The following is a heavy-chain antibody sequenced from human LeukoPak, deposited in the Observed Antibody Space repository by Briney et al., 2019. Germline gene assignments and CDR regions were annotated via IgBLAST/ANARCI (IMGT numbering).Heavy chain of an antibody. D-gene: IGHD6-13*01. V-gene: IGHV3-33*01. CDR3: ARGAAAAGTDWFDP. Sequence: GGSLRLSCAASGFTFSSYGMHWVRQAPGKGLEWVAVIWYDGSNKYYADSVKGRFTISRDNSKNTLYLQMNSLRAEDTAVYYCARGAAAAGTDWFDPWGQGTLVTVSS. CDR2: IWYDGSNK. CDR1: GFTFSSYG. J-gene: IGHJ5*02.